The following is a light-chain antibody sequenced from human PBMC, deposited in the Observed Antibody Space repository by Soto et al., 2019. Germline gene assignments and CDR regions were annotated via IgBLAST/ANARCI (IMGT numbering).Light chain of an antibody. CDR1: SSDVGGYNY. CDR3: SSYTSSSTLV. V-gene: IGLV2-14*01. Sequence: QSALTQPASVSGSPGQSITISCTGTSSDVGGYNYVSWYQQHPGKAPKLTIYDVSNRPSGVSNRFSGSKSGNTASLTISGLQAEDEADYYCSSYTSSSTLVFGTGTKLTVL. CDR2: DVS. J-gene: IGLJ1*01.